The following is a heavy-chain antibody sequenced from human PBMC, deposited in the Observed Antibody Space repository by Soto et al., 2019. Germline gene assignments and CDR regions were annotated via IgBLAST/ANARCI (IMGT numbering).Heavy chain of an antibody. CDR2: INQDGSEK. J-gene: IGHJ5*02. CDR3: SRSLKS. CDR1: GFTCNTYW. V-gene: IGHV3-7*01. Sequence: GGSLRLSCAASGFTCNTYWMDWVRQTPGKGLEWGAKINQDGSEKNYVDSVKGRFTIYRDNAKNSLYLQMSSLTAEDSALYYCSRSLKSWGEGTLVTVSS.